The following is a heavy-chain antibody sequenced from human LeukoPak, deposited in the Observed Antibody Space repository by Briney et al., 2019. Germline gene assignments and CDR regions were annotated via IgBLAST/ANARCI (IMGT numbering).Heavy chain of an antibody. CDR1: GYTFTGYY. CDR2: INPNSGGT. D-gene: IGHD3-9*01. CDR3: ARALIKYYDILTGPAFDI. V-gene: IGHV1-2*06. Sequence: ASVKVSCKASGYTFTGYYMHWVRQAPGQGLEWKGRINPNSGGTNYAQKFQGRVTMTRDTSISTAYMELSRLRSDDTAVYYCARALIKYYDILTGPAFDIWGQGTMVTVSS. J-gene: IGHJ3*02.